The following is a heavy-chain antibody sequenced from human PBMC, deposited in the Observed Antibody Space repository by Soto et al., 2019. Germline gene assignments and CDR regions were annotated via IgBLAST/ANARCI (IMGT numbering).Heavy chain of an antibody. CDR2: IYYSGST. D-gene: IGHD3-3*01. CDR1: GGSISSGDYY. V-gene: IGHV4-30-4*01. CDR3: ARDNRITIFGGVSVGGPNGYYGMDV. J-gene: IGHJ6*02. Sequence: SETLSLTCTVPGGSISSGDYYWSWIRQPPGKGLEWIGYIYYSGSTHYNPSLKSRFTLSVDTSKNQFSLKLSSVTAAETAVYYCARDNRITIFGGVSVGGPNGYYGMDVWGQGAMVTVSS.